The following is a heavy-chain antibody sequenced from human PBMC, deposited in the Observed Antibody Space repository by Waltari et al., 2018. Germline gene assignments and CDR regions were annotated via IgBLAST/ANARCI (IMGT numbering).Heavy chain of an antibody. CDR3: TVSEVGKYFEK. D-gene: IGHD3-10*01. J-gene: IGHJ4*02. Sequence: VRLVQAGAEMRKPGTTLKVSGQVDGFEVGAFYVRWVRPAPEKGLEWVGLVDPGEGRTLYAETFQGRVTIAADTSTNIVHMAVRGLRLEDAAVYYCTVSEVGKYFEKWGQGTLVTVSS. V-gene: IGHV1-69-2*01. CDR1: GFEVGAFY. CDR2: VDPGEGRT.